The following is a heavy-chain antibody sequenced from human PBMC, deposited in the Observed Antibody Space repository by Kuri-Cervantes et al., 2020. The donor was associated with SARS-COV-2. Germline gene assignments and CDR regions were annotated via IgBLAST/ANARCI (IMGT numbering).Heavy chain of an antibody. CDR3: ARARVGVFDF. J-gene: IGHJ4*02. CDR2: TSSDGSNK. CDR1: GFTFNTCA. Sequence: GESLKISCAASGFTFNTCAMHWVRQAPGKGLEWVAMTSSDGSNKSYADSVKGRFTISRDNSKNTLYLQINSLRTEDTAVFYCARARVGVFDFWGQGALVTVSS. V-gene: IGHV3-30*04. D-gene: IGHD2-21*01.